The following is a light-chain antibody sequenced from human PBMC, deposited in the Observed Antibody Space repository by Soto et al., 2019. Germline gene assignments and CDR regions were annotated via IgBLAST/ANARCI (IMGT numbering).Light chain of an antibody. CDR3: SSSTRSNSVL. J-gene: IGLJ2*01. Sequence: QSVLTQPASVSGSPGQSITISCTGTGSDIGGYNAVSWYQQHPGSAPKLLIYTVTNRPSGISSRFSGSKSGNTASLTISGLQAEDEADYYCSSSTRSNSVLFGGGTKVTVL. CDR2: TVT. CDR1: GSDIGGYNA. V-gene: IGLV2-14*01.